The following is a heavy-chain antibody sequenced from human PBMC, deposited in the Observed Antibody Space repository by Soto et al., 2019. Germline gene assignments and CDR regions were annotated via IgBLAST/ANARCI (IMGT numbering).Heavy chain of an antibody. CDR1: GYSFTSYW. CDR3: ARLHDYSKRFDP. D-gene: IGHD4-4*01. J-gene: IGHJ5*02. Sequence: GESLKICCKGSGYSFTSYWISWVRQMPGKGLEWMGRIDPSDSYTNYSPSFQGHVTISADKSISTAYLQWSSLKASDTAMYYCARLHDYSKRFDPWGQGTLVTVSS. CDR2: IDPSDSYT. V-gene: IGHV5-10-1*01.